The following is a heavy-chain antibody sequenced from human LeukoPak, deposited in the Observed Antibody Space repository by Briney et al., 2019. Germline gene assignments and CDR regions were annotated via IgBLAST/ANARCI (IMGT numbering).Heavy chain of an antibody. J-gene: IGHJ4*02. CDR2: IYYSGST. D-gene: IGHD4-11*01. Sequence: PSETLSLTCTVSGGSISSYYWSWIRQPPGKGLEWIGYIYYSGSTNYNPSLKSRVAISVDTSKNQFSLKLSSVTAADTAVYYCARHVLDYSPNSAYFDYWGQGTLVTVSS. V-gene: IGHV4-59*08. CDR3: ARHVLDYSPNSAYFDY. CDR1: GGSISSYY.